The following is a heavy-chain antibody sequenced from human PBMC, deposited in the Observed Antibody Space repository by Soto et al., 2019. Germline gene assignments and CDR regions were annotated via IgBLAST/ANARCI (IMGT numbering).Heavy chain of an antibody. J-gene: IGHJ4*02. V-gene: IGHV3-23*01. D-gene: IGHD2-2*01. CDR1: GFTFNSYA. CDR2: ISGSGDVI. CDR3: AKYRSTSSGAEGFDY. Sequence: PGGSLRLSCAVSGFTFNSYAMTWVRQPPGKGLEWVSSISGSGDVIYYADSVKGRFTISRDNSKITLYLQLNSPRAEDTGIYYCAKYRSTSSGAEGFDYWRQGALVTVSS.